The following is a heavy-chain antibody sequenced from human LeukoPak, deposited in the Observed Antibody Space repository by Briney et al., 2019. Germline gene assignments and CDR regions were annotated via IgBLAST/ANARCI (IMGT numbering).Heavy chain of an antibody. CDR3: ARARGAVADFNWFDP. CDR2: ISSSSSYI. Sequence: GGSLRLSCAASGFTFSSYSMNWVRQAPGKGLEWVSSISSSSSYIYYADSVKGRFTISRDNAKNSLYLQMNSLRAEDTAVYYCARARGAVADFNWFDPWGQGTLVTVSS. CDR1: GFTFSSYS. D-gene: IGHD6-19*01. J-gene: IGHJ5*02. V-gene: IGHV3-21*01.